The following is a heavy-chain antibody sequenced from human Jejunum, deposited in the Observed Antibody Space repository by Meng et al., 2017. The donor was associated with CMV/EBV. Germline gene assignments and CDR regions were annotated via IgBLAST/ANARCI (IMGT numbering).Heavy chain of an antibody. CDR2: IRYDGNSE. V-gene: IGHV3-30*02. D-gene: IGHD1-26*01. CDR1: SNYW. J-gene: IGHJ6*02. CDR3: AKDQGRGVGSFYYFHGLDV. Sequence: SNYWMTWVRQAPGKGLGWVTFIRYDGNSEDYADSVKGRFTISRDNSRDTLYLQLNSLRSDDSALYYCAKDQGRGVGSFYYFHGLDVWGQGTTVTVSS.